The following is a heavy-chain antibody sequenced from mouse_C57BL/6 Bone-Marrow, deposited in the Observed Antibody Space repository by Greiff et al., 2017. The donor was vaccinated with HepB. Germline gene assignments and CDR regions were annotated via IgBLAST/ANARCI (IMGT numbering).Heavy chain of an antibody. V-gene: IGHV2-9-1*01. Sequence: VKVVESGPGLVAPSQSLSITCTVSGFSLTSYAISWVRQPPGKGLEWLGVIWTGGGTNYNSALKSRLSISKDNSKSQVFLKMNSLQTDDTARYYCARSLIYDGFVFDYWGQGTTLTVSS. J-gene: IGHJ2*01. CDR1: GFSLTSYA. D-gene: IGHD2-3*01. CDR2: IWTGGGT. CDR3: ARSLIYDGFVFDY.